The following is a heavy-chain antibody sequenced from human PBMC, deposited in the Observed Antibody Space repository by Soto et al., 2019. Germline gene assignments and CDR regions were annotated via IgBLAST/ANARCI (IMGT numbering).Heavy chain of an antibody. J-gene: IGHJ5*02. V-gene: IGHV4-34*01. CDR1: GGSFSGYY. Sequence: SETLSLTCAVYGGSFSGYYWSWIRQPPGKGLEWIGEINHSGSTNYNPSLKSRVTISVDTSKNQFSLKLSSVTAADTAVYYCARGRGEWLRFFPWFDPWGQGTLVTVS. CDR2: INHSGST. CDR3: ARGRGEWLRFFPWFDP. D-gene: IGHD5-12*01.